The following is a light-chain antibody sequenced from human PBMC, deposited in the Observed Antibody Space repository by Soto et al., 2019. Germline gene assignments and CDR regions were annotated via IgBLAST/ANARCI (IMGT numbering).Light chain of an antibody. CDR3: QQSFSTPT. CDR2: SAS. Sequence: DIQMTQSPSSLSTSIGDRFTITCRASERINIYLNCYRQKPGKAPELLIYSASNLQSGVPSRFSGSGSGTDFTLTISGLQSEDFATYYCQQSFSTPTFGQGTRLEIK. V-gene: IGKV1-39*01. J-gene: IGKJ5*01. CDR1: ERINIY.